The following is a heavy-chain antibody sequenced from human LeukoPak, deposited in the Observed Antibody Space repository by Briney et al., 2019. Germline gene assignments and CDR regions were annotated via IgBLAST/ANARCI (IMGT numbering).Heavy chain of an antibody. Sequence: GGSLRLSCAASGFTFSSYWMSWVRQAPGKGLEWVADINLDGSEKYYVDSVKGRFTISRDNAKNSLNLHMNSLRAEDTAVYYCAREGTRGLFDSWGQGTLVTVFS. D-gene: IGHD1/OR15-1a*01. J-gene: IGHJ4*02. V-gene: IGHV3-7*01. CDR2: INLDGSEK. CDR3: AREGTRGLFDS. CDR1: GFTFSSYW.